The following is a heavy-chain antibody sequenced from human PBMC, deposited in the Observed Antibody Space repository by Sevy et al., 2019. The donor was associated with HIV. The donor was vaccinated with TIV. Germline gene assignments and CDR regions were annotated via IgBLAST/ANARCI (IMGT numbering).Heavy chain of an antibody. J-gene: IGHJ4*02. V-gene: IGHV3-53*01. CDR3: ARMTSTWSIDS. CDR2: KESGGQT. CDR1: GFSVSSYY. Sequence: GGSLRLSCAASGFSVSSYYMGWVRQAPGKGLEWLSTKESGGQTYYADSVRGRFTIARDESANNLFLQLNNLRAEDTGVYYCARMTSTWSIDSWGQGTLVTVSS.